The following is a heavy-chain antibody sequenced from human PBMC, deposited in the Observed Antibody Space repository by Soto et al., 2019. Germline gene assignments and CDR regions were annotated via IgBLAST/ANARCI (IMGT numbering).Heavy chain of an antibody. CDR2: INHSGST. D-gene: IGHD3-22*01. CDR3: ARVWGLSGYYDSSGYSYGKSGDFDI. CDR1: GGSFIGYY. Sequence: QLQLQQWGAGLLKPSETLSLTCAVYGGSFIGYYWSCIRQPPGKGLEWIGDINHSGSTNYNPSLKSRVTISVDTSKNPFSLKLSSVTAANTAVYYCARVWGLSGYYDSSGYSYGKSGDFDIWVQGTMVTVSS. V-gene: IGHV4-34*01. J-gene: IGHJ3*02.